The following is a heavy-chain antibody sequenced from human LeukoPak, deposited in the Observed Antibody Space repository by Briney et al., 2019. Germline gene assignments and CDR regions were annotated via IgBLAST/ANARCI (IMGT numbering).Heavy chain of an antibody. D-gene: IGHD5-12*01. CDR3: ARLPWNDSGYAGDY. CDR1: GGTFSSYA. V-gene: IGHV1-46*01. CDR2: INPSGGST. Sequence: ASVKVSCKASGGTFSSYAISWVRQAPGQGLEWMGIINPSGGSTSYAQKFQGRVTMTKDTSTSTVYMELSSLRSEDTAVYYCARLPWNDSGYAGDYWGQGTLVTVSS. J-gene: IGHJ4*02.